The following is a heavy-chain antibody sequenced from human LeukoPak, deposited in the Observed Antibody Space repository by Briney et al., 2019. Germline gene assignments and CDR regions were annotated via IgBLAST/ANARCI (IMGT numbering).Heavy chain of an antibody. CDR2: TIPIFGTA. Sequence: ASVKVSCKASGGTFSSYAISWVRQAPGQGLEWMGGTIPIFGTANYAQKFQGRVTITTDESMSTAYMELSSLRSEDTAVYYCARCLGYSGYDWYYFDYWGQGTLVTVSS. D-gene: IGHD5-12*01. CDR3: ARCLGYSGYDWYYFDY. J-gene: IGHJ4*02. CDR1: GGTFSSYA. V-gene: IGHV1-69*05.